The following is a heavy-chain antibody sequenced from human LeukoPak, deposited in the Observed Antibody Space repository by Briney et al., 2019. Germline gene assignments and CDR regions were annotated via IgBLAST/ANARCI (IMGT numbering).Heavy chain of an antibody. V-gene: IGHV1-2*02. J-gene: IGHJ4*02. CDR3: ARDEISRGYCSSTSCYDGAGIDY. CDR1: GGTFSSYA. D-gene: IGHD2-2*01. Sequence: GASVKVSCKASGGTFSSYAISWVRQAPGQGLEWMGWINPNSGGTNYAQKFQGRVTMTRDTSISTAYMELSRLRSDDTAVYYCARDEISRGYCSSTSCYDGAGIDYWGQGTLVTVSS. CDR2: INPNSGGT.